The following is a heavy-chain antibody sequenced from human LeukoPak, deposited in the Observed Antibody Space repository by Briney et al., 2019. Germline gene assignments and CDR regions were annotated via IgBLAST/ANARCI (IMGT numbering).Heavy chain of an antibody. V-gene: IGHV3-21*01. D-gene: IGHD6-19*01. CDR3: ARRIAVAGVDY. J-gene: IGHJ4*02. CDR2: ISSSSSYI. CDR1: GFTFSNYA. Sequence: GGSLRLSCSASGFTFSNYAMNWVRQAPGKGLEWVSSISSSSSYIYYADSVKGRYTISRDNAKNSLYLQMNSLRAEDTAVYYCARRIAVAGVDYWGQGTLVTVSS.